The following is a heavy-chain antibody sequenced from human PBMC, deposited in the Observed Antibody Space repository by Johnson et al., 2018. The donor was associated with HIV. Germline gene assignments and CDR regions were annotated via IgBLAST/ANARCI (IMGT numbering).Heavy chain of an antibody. V-gene: IGHV3-43D*03. CDR1: GFTFDDYA. CDR3: ARGFVRISMILVADAFDM. CDR2: ISWDGGST. Sequence: VQLVESGGVVVQPGGSLRLSCAASGFTFDDYAMHWVRQAPGKGLEWVSLISWDGGSTYYADSVKGRFTISRDNSKNSLYLQMNSLRAEDTALYFCARGFVRISMILVADAFDMWGQGTMVTVSS. D-gene: IGHD3-22*01. J-gene: IGHJ3*02.